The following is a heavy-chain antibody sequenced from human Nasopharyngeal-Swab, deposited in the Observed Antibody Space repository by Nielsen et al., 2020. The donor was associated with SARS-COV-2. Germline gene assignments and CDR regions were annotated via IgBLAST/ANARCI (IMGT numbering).Heavy chain of an antibody. CDR3: ARQYSFGYYFDY. CDR2: IKQDGSEK. V-gene: IGHV3-7*03. J-gene: IGHJ4*02. D-gene: IGHD3-3*01. Sequence: WIRQPPGKGLEWVANIKQDGSEKYYVDSVKGRFTISRDNAKNSLYLQMNSLRAEDTAIYYCARQYSFGYYFDYWGQGTLVTVSS.